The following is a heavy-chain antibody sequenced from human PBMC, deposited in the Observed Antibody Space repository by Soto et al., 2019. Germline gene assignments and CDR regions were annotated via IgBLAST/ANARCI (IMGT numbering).Heavy chain of an antibody. V-gene: IGHV3-23*01. J-gene: IGHJ4*02. Sequence: PGGSLRLSCAGSGFTFSNYPMSWVRQAPGKGLAWVSAISGSGGSTYYADSVKGRFTISSDRSTNTLYLQMDSLRAADTAVYYSARLPGGTTPGPDDWGRGTV. CDR2: ISGSGGST. CDR3: ARLPGGTTPGPDD. CDR1: GFTFSNYP. D-gene: IGHD2-21*02.